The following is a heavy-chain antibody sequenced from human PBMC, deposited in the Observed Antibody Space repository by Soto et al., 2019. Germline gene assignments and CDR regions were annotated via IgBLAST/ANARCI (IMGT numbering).Heavy chain of an antibody. CDR3: ARDLATIAVAEDDAFDI. CDR1: GGTFSCYT. CDR2: IIPILGIA. J-gene: IGHJ3*02. D-gene: IGHD6-19*01. V-gene: IGHV1-69*04. Sequence: ASVKVSCKASGGTFSCYTISWVRQAPGQGLEWMGRIIPILGIANYAQKFQGRVTITADKSTSTAYMELSSLRSEDTAVYYCARDLATIAVAEDDAFDIWGQGTMVTVSS.